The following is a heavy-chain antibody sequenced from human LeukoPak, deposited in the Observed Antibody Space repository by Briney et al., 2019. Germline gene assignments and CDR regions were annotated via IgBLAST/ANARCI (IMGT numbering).Heavy chain of an antibody. CDR1: GFTFGSYA. J-gene: IGHJ4*02. V-gene: IGHV3-23*01. Sequence: PGGSLRLSCAASGFTFGSYAMSWVRQAPGKGLEWVSAISGSGGSTYYADSVKGRFTISRDNSKNTLYLQMNSLRAEDTAVYYCAKDISGRGSSGFDYWGQGTLVTVSS. D-gene: IGHD3-22*01. CDR3: AKDISGRGSSGFDY. CDR2: ISGSGGST.